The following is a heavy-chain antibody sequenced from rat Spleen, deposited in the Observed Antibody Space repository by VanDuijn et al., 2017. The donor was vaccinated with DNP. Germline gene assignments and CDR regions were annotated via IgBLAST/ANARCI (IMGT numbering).Heavy chain of an antibody. D-gene: IGHD1-2*01. J-gene: IGHJ2*01. Sequence: QVQLKESGPGLVQPSQTLSLTCTVSGFSLTGYGVSWVRQPPGKGLEWIAAISNGGSTYYNSALKSRLSISRDISKNQIFLKMNSLQTDDTGTYYCARDRSSSIPFDYWGQGVMVTVSS. CDR3: ARDRSSSIPFDY. V-gene: IGHV2S12*01. CDR1: GFSLTGYG. CDR2: ISNGGST.